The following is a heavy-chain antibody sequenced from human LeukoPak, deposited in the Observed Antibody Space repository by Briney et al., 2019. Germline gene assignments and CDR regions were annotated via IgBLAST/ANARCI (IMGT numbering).Heavy chain of an antibody. D-gene: IGHD3-22*01. CDR2: IYRCGST. Sequence: SETLSLTRTVSGGSLSSGSYFWGWIRQPAGKRLEWIGHIYRCGSTSYNPPLKSRVTISVDTSKNQFSLKLSSVTAADTAVYFCARGPYSYDSSGAFDIWGQGKMVTVSS. V-gene: IGHV4-61*09. CDR1: GGSLSSGSYF. J-gene: IGHJ3*02. CDR3: ARGPYSYDSSGAFDI.